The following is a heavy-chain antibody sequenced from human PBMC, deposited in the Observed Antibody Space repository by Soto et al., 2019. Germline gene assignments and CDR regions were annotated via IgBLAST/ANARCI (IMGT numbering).Heavy chain of an antibody. CDR1: GGSFSGYQ. Sequence: QVQLQQRGAGLLKPSETLSLTCAVYGGSFSGYQWSWIRQTPGKRLEWIGEINDSGNINFNPSLKSRVTILLDTPKKQISLKLSSVTAADSAVYYCARGLILWFGELSRRGGYYYYMDVWGKGTTVTVSS. D-gene: IGHD3-10*01. J-gene: IGHJ6*03. V-gene: IGHV4-34*01. CDR3: ARGLILWFGELSRRGGYYYYMDV. CDR2: INDSGNI.